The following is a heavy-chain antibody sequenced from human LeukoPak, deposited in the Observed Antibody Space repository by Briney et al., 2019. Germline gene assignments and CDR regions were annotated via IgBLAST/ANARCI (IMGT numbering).Heavy chain of an antibody. D-gene: IGHD3-22*01. CDR2: INHSGST. V-gene: IGHV4-34*01. Sequence: PSETLSLTCTVSGGSISSYYWSWIRQPPGKGLEWIGEINHSGSTNYNPSLKSRVTISVDTSKNQFSLKLSSVTAADTAVYYCARTDDSSGYYPFDYWGQGTLVTVSS. J-gene: IGHJ4*02. CDR1: GGSISSYY. CDR3: ARTDDSSGYYPFDY.